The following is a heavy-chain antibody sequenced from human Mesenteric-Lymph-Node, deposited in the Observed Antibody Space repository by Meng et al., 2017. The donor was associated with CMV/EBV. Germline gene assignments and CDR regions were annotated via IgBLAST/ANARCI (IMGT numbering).Heavy chain of an antibody. V-gene: IGHV3-11*01. J-gene: IGHJ4*02. CDR1: GITFSDYS. CDR2: ISSSGSSI. Sequence: SLKISCAASGITFSDYSMSWIRQAPGKGLEWISYISSSGSSIYYADSVKGRLTVSRDNAKNSVYLQMDSLRAEDTAVYYCARAADKSMFDYWGQGTLVTVSS. D-gene: IGHD5-18*01. CDR3: ARAADKSMFDY.